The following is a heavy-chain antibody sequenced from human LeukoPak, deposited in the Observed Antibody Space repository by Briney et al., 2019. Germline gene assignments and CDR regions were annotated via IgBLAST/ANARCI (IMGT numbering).Heavy chain of an antibody. CDR3: ARNLTAATPTGYYYYYMDV. D-gene: IGHD6-13*01. CDR2: INPNSGGT. V-gene: IGHV1-2*02. Sequence: GASVKVSCKASGYTFTGYFMHWVRQAPGQGLEWMGWINPNSGGTNYAQKLQGRVTMTTDTSTSTAYMELRSLRSDDTAVYYCARNLTAATPTGYYYYYMDVWGKGTTVTVSS. CDR1: GYTFTGYF. J-gene: IGHJ6*03.